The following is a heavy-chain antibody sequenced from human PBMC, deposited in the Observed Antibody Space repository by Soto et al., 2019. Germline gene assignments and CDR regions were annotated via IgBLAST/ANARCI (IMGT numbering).Heavy chain of an antibody. J-gene: IGHJ6*02. CDR2: INWNSGSI. Sequence: GGSLRLSCAASGFTFDDYAMHWVRQVPGKGLEWVSGINWNSGSIGYVDSVKGRFTFSRDNAKTSVYLEMNSLRAEDTAVYYCVTAVRGYNANGDLWGQGTTVTVSS. D-gene: IGHD5-12*01. CDR3: VTAVRGYNANGDL. CDR1: GFTFDDYA. V-gene: IGHV3-9*01.